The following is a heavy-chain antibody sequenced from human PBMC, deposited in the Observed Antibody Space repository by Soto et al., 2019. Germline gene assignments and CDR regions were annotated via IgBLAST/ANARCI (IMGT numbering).Heavy chain of an antibody. V-gene: IGHV1-69*01. Sequence: QVQLVQSGAEVKKPGSSVKVSCKASGGTFSSYAISWVRQAPGQGLEWMGGIIPIFGTANYAQKFQGRVTITADESTSTAYMELSSLRSDDTAVYYCARDGESSGYYYVNYWGQGTLVTVSS. CDR1: GGTFSSYA. CDR3: ARDGESSGYYYVNY. D-gene: IGHD3-22*01. J-gene: IGHJ4*02. CDR2: IIPIFGTA.